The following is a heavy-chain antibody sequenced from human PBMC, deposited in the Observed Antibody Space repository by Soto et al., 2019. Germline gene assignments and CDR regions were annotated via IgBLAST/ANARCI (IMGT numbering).Heavy chain of an antibody. CDR1: GGSFSGYY. V-gene: IGHV4-34*01. CDR2: INHSGST. J-gene: IGHJ4*02. D-gene: IGHD1-26*01. CDR3: AREFGAWRLDY. Sequence: SETLSLTCAVYGGSFSGYYWSWIRQPPGKGLEWIGEINHSGSTNYNPSLKSRVTISLDTSKNQFSLKLSSVTAADTAVYYCAREFGAWRLDYWGQGTLVTVSS.